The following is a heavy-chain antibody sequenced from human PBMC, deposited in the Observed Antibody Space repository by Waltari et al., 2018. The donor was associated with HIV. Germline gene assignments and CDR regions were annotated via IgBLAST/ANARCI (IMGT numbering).Heavy chain of an antibody. J-gene: IGHJ4*02. Sequence: QVQLQESGPGLVKPSETLSLTCIVSGGSINNYYWNWIRQPAGKGLEWLGRINASGGTNYNPSLKSRVTMSVDTSKNQFSRKLTSVTAADTAVYFCARETSGPTWRLFDSWGQGTLVTVSS. CDR2: INASGGT. CDR3: ARETSGPTWRLFDS. D-gene: IGHD1-26*01. V-gene: IGHV4-4*07. CDR1: GGSINNYY.